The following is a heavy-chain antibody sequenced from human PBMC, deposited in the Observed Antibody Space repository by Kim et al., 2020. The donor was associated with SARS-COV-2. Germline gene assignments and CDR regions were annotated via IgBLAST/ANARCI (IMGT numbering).Heavy chain of an antibody. V-gene: IGHV4-34*01. CDR3: AREFKQWLVLGSCFDY. CDR1: GGSFSGYY. CDR2: INHSGST. Sequence: SETLSLTCAVYGGSFSGYYWSWIRQPPGKGLEWIGEINHSGSTNYNPSLKSRVTISVDTSKNQFSLKLSSVTAADTAVYYCAREFKQWLVLGSCFDYWGQGTLVTVSS. D-gene: IGHD6-19*01. J-gene: IGHJ4*02.